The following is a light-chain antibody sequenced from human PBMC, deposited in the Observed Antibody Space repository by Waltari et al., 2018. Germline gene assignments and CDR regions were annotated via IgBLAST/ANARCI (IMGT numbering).Light chain of an antibody. V-gene: IGLV2-14*03. CDR1: SSDVGGYNY. CDR2: DVS. Sequence: QSALTQPASVSGSPGQSITISCTGTSSDVGGYNYVSWYQQHPGKAPKLMIYDVSNRPCGVSNRFAGSKSGNTASLTISGLQAEDEADYYCSSYTSSTVVFGGGTKLTVL. CDR3: SSYTSSTVV. J-gene: IGLJ2*01.